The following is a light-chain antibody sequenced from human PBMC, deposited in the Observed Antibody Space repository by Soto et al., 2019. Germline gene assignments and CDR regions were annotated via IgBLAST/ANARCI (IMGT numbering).Light chain of an antibody. CDR1: QSVSSSY. CDR3: QHYGSSPS. V-gene: IGKV3-20*01. Sequence: EIVLTQSPGTLSLSPGERATLSCRASQSVSSSYLAWYQQKPGQAPRLLIYGASSRATGIPDRFSGSASGTVFTLTISRLEPEDFAVYYCQHYGSSPSFGGGTKVEIK. J-gene: IGKJ4*01. CDR2: GAS.